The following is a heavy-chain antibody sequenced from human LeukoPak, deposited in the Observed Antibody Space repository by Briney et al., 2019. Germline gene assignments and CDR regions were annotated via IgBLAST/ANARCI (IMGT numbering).Heavy chain of an antibody. J-gene: IGHJ6*03. Sequence: SETLSLTCTVSGGSISSYYWSWIRQPAEKRLEWIGRIYSSGSTQYNPSLKSRVSMSVDTSNNQFSLKLSSVTAADTAVYYCARTTMVRGTYYMDVWGKGTTVTISS. CDR1: GGSISSYY. CDR3: ARTTMVRGTYYMDV. V-gene: IGHV4-4*07. D-gene: IGHD3-10*01. CDR2: IYSSGST.